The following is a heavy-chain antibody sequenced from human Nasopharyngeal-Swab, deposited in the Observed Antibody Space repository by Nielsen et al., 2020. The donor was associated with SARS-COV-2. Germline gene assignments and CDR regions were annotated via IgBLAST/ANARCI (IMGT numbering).Heavy chain of an antibody. J-gene: IGHJ6*03. V-gene: IGHV3-64*01. D-gene: IGHD6-25*01. CDR3: ARATLPSGAYYMDV. Sequence: GESLKISCAASGFTFSSYSMHWVRQAPGGGLEYVAAISPDGGGAYYGRSVKGRFTISRDNSKNTVDLQMGTLSSEDMAVYYCARATLPSGAYYMDVWGKGTTVTVSS. CDR2: ISPDGGGA. CDR1: GFTFSSYS.